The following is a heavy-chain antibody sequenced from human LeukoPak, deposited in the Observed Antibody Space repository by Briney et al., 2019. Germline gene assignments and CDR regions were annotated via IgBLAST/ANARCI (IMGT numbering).Heavy chain of an antibody. V-gene: IGHV7-4-1*02. CDR1: GYTFTSYA. J-gene: IGHJ6*03. CDR3: ARDSEYSSSWYYYYYYYMDV. CDR2: INTNTGNP. Sequence: ASVKVSCKASGYTFTSYAMNWVRQAPGQGLEWMGWINTNTGNPTYAQGFTGRFVFSLDTSVSTAYLQISSLKAEDTAVYYCARDSEYSSSWYYYYYYYMDVWGKGTTVTVSS. D-gene: IGHD6-13*01.